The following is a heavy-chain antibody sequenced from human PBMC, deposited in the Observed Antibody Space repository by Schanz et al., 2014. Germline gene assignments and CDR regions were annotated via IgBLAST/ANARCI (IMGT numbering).Heavy chain of an antibody. CDR1: GFIFSAYT. V-gene: IGHV3-21*02. CDR2: ISSGDRNI. CDR3: AKDAAYYDSVIFPDH. Sequence: EVQLVESGGGLVKPGGSLRLSCAASGFIFSAYTMNWVRQAPGKGLEWVSSISSGDRNISYAASVKGRFNIARDNAKNSLYLQMNSLRAEDTALYYCAKDAAYYDSVIFPDHWGHGTLVTVSS. J-gene: IGHJ4*01. D-gene: IGHD3-22*01.